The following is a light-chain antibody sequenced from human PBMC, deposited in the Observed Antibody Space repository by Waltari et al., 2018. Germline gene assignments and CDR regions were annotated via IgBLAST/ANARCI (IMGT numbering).Light chain of an antibody. Sequence: ESVLTQSPATLSLSPGEQPTPPCRASQSVSSYLAWYQQKPGQAPRLLIYDASNRATGIPARFSGSGSGTDFTLTISSLEPEDFAVYYCQQRSNWPPAFGGGTKVEIK. CDR1: QSVSSY. CDR3: QQRSNWPPA. CDR2: DAS. V-gene: IGKV3-11*01. J-gene: IGKJ4*01.